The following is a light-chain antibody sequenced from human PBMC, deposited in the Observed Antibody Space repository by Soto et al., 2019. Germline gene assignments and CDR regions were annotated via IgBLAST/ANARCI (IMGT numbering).Light chain of an antibody. J-gene: IGKJ1*01. CDR1: QNVRSN. CDR2: GAS. Sequence: EIVMTQPPATLSVSPGEGATLSCRASQNVRSNLAWYQQKPGQAPRLLIYGASTRATGIPARFSGTGSGTEFTLTISSLQSEEFAIYYCQQYNNWPQTFGQGTKVDI. CDR3: QQYNNWPQT. V-gene: IGKV3-15*01.